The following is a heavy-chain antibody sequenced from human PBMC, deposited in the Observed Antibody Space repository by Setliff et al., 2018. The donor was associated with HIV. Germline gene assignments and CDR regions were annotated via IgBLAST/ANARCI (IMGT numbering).Heavy chain of an antibody. CDR1: GAPISSYY. CDR2: IYNSGST. Sequence: SCKVSGAPISSYYWNWIRQPPGKGLEWIGYIYNSGSTNYNPSLKSRVTISADTSKNQFSLNLSSVTAADTAVYFCARVYYGDLEYWGQGTLVTVSS. CDR3: ARVYYGDLEY. D-gene: IGHD4-17*01. V-gene: IGHV4-59*08. J-gene: IGHJ4*02.